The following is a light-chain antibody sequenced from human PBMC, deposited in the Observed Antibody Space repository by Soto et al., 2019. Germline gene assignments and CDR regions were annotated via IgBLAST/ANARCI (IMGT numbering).Light chain of an antibody. V-gene: IGKV1-39*01. CDR3: QQSYSTPT. Sequence: DIQMTQSPSSLSASVGDRVTITCRATQSISSYLNWYQQRPGKPPKLLIFAASSLQSGAPSRFSGSGSGTDFTLPISSLRPEDFTTYYCQQSYSTPTFGQGTKLQIK. CDR1: QSISSY. J-gene: IGKJ2*01. CDR2: AAS.